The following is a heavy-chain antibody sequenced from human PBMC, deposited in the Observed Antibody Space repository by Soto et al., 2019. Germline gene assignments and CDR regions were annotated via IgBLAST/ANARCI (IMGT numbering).Heavy chain of an antibody. J-gene: IGHJ5*02. D-gene: IGHD2-15*01. CDR2: IYPGDSDT. CDR1: GYSFTSYW. V-gene: IGHV5-51*01. Sequence: EVQLVQSGAEVKKPGESLKISCKGSGYSFTSYWIGWVRQMPGKGLEWLGIIYPGDSDTRYSPSFQGQVTISADKSISTAYLQWSSLKASDTAMYYCARHGEYCSGGSCQTLCQCGFDPWGQGTLVTVSS. CDR3: ARHGEYCSGGSCQTLCQCGFDP.